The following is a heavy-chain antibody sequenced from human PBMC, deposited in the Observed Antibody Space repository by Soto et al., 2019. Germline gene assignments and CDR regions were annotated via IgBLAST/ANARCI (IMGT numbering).Heavy chain of an antibody. CDR2: VSSTTNYI. CDR1: GFTFTRYS. J-gene: IGHJ4*02. Sequence: PGGSLRLSCAASGFTFTRYSMNWVRQAPGKGLEWVSSVSSTTNYIYYGDSMKGRFTISRDNAKNSLYLEMNSLRAEDTAVYYCARESEDLTSNFDYWGQGTLVTVSS. CDR3: ARESEDLTSNFDY. V-gene: IGHV3-21*06.